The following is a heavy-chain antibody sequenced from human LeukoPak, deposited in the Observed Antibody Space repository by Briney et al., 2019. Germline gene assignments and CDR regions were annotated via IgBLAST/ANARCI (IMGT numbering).Heavy chain of an antibody. J-gene: IGHJ5*02. D-gene: IGHD3-22*01. CDR3: ARLHDDSSDNWFDP. V-gene: IGHV4-39*01. CDR2: IYYSGST. Sequence: SETLSLTCTVSGGSLSSSSYYWGWIRQPPGKGREWIGSIYYSGSTYYNPSLKSRVTISVDTSKNQFSLKLSSVTAADTAVYYCARLHDDSSDNWFDPWGQGTLVTVSS. CDR1: GGSLSSSSYY.